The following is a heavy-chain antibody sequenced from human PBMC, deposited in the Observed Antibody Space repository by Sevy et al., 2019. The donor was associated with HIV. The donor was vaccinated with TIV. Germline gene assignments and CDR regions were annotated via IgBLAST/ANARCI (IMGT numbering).Heavy chain of an antibody. CDR3: ARAGVAGLFDY. Sequence: SETLSLTCTVSGASISSYYWSWIRQPAGKGLEWIGRIYSSASTNYNPSLQSRVTMSLDTSKNQFSLKLTSVTVADTAVYYCARAGVAGLFDYWGQGTLVTVSS. D-gene: IGHD6-19*01. V-gene: IGHV4-4*07. J-gene: IGHJ4*02. CDR2: IYSSAST. CDR1: GASISSYY.